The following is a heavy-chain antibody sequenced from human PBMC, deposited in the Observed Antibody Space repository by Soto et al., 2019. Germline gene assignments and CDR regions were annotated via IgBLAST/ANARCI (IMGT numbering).Heavy chain of an antibody. D-gene: IGHD3-9*01. CDR1: GGSISSSSYY. V-gene: IGHV4-39*01. J-gene: IGHJ4*02. CDR2: IYYSGST. Sequence: PSETLSLTCTVSGGSISSSSYYWGWIRQPPGKGLEWIGSIYYSGSTYYNPSLKSRVTISVDTSKNQFSLKLSSVTAADTAVYYCARRQGTYYDILTGPGNFDYWGQGTLVTVSS. CDR3: ARRQGTYYDILTGPGNFDY.